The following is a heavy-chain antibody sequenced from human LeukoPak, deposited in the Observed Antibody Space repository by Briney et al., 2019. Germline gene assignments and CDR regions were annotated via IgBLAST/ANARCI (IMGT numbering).Heavy chain of an antibody. CDR3: AKGSGYYYGRFDY. D-gene: IGHD3-22*01. CDR1: GFTFSSYA. J-gene: IGHJ4*02. CDR2: ISGSGGST. V-gene: IGHV3-23*01. Sequence: GGSLRLSCAASGFTFSSYAMSWVRQAPGEGLEWVSAISGSGGSTYYADSVKGRFTISRDNSKNTLYLQMNSLRAEDTAVYYCAKGSGYYYGRFDYWRQGTLVTVSS.